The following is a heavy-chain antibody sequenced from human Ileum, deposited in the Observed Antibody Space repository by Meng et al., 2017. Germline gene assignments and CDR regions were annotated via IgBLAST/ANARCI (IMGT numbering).Heavy chain of an antibody. Sequence: QLQPQESGPGLVRPSQTLSLTCIVSGVSISSNVNYWSWIRQHPGKGLEWLGYMYYSGSTYYNPSINTPITISLDTSKNQFSLRLDSVTAADTAVYFCARNDLAFWYFDLWGRGTLVTVSS. CDR1: GVSISSNVNY. J-gene: IGHJ2*01. V-gene: IGHV4-31*01. D-gene: IGHD3-3*01. CDR3: ARNDLAFWYFDL. CDR2: MYYSGST.